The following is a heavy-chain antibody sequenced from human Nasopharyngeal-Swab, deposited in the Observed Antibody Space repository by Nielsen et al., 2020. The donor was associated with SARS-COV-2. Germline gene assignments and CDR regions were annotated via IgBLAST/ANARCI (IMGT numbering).Heavy chain of an antibody. V-gene: IGHV4-31*03. CDR2: IYYSGST. D-gene: IGHD6-13*01. J-gene: IGHJ5*02. CDR3: ARDRTAAPGTWFDP. CDR1: GGSISSGGYY. Sequence: SETLSLTCTVSGGSISSGGYYWSWIRQHPGKGLEWIGYIYYSGSTYYNPSLKSRVTISVDTSKNQFSLKLSSVTAADTAVYYCARDRTAAPGTWFDPWGQGTLVTVSS.